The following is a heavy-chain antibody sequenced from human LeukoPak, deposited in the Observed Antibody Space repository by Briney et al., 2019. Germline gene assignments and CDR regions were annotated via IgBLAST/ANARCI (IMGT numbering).Heavy chain of an antibody. Sequence: ASVKVSCKASGGTFSSYAISWVRQAPGQGLEWMGWMNPNSGNTGYAQKFQGRVTITRNTSISTAYMELSSLRSEDTAVYYCARTYRAARQVYYMDVWGKGTTVTVSS. CDR2: MNPNSGNT. J-gene: IGHJ6*03. CDR1: GGTFSSYA. V-gene: IGHV1-8*03. D-gene: IGHD6-6*01. CDR3: ARTYRAARQVYYMDV.